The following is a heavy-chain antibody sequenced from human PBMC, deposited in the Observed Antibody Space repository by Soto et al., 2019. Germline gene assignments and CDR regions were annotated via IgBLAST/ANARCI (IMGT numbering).Heavy chain of an antibody. CDR3: ARDASYYSLWSGYYPSRNGMDV. CDR1: GFTFSSFG. D-gene: IGHD3-3*01. V-gene: IGHV3-33*01. Sequence: QVQVVESGGGVVQPGRSLRLSCAASGFTFSSFGMHWVRQAPGKGLEWVSLIWYDGNKKSYGDSVKGRFTISRDNSRNMVYLQMNSLRADDTAVYYCARDASYYSLWSGYYPSRNGMDVWGQGTTVTVSS. J-gene: IGHJ6*02. CDR2: IWYDGNKK.